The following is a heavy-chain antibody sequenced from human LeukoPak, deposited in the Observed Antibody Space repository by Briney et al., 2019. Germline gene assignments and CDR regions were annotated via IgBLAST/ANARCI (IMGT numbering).Heavy chain of an antibody. V-gene: IGHV3-43*01. CDR3: AEDFRPTVSGFDY. Sequence: GGSMRLSCAASGFTFDDYTMHWVRQAPGKGLEWVSLISWDGGSTYYADSVKGRFTISRDNSKNSLYLQMNSLRTEDTALYYCAEDFRPTVSGFDYWGQGTLVTVSS. D-gene: IGHD4-11*01. J-gene: IGHJ4*02. CDR1: GFTFDDYT. CDR2: ISWDGGST.